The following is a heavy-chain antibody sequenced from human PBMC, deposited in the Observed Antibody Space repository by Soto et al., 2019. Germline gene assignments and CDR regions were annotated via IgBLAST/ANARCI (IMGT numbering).Heavy chain of an antibody. D-gene: IGHD3-3*01. J-gene: IGHJ6*02. V-gene: IGHV3-15*07. CDR3: TTMVLRFLEWSRFEYYYGMDV. CDR1: GFTFSNAW. Sequence: GGSLRLSCAASGFTFSNAWMNWVRQAPGKGLEWVGRIKSKTDGGTTDYAAPVKGRFTISRDDSKNTLYLQMNSLKTEDTAVYYCTTMVLRFLEWSRFEYYYGMDVWGQGTTVTVSS. CDR2: IKSKTDGGTT.